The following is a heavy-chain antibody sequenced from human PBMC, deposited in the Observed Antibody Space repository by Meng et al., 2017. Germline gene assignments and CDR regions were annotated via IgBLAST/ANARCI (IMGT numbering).Heavy chain of an antibody. J-gene: IGHJ3*02. CDR1: GGSFSGYY. D-gene: IGHD6-13*01. CDR2: IYYSGST. Sequence: GSLSLTCAVYGGSFSGYYWSWIRQPPGKGLEWIGYIYYSGSTNYNPSLKSRVTISVDTSKNQFSLKLSSVTAADTAVYYCARDLRLEAAAGNGPDAFDIWGQGTMVTVSS. CDR3: ARDLRLEAAAGNGPDAFDI. V-gene: IGHV4-59*01.